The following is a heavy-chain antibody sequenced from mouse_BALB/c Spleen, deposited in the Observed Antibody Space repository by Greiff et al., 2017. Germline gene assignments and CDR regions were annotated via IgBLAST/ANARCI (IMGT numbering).Heavy chain of an antibody. D-gene: IGHD3-1*01. J-gene: IGHJ4*01. Sequence: LQHPGSELVRPGASVKLSCKASGYTFTSYWMHWVKQRPGQGLEWIGNIYPGSGSTNYDEKFKSKATLTVDTSSSTAYMQLSSLTSEDSAVYDCTRSGYSPDGNYAMDYWGQGTSVTVSS. CDR1: GYTFTSYW. CDR2: IYPGSGST. CDR3: TRSGYSPDGNYAMDY. V-gene: IGHV1S22*01.